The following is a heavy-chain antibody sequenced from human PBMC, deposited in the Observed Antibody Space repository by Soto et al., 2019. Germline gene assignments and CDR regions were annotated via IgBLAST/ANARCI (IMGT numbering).Heavy chain of an antibody. V-gene: IGHV4-59*01. CDR1: GTSCVTYD. Sequence: ASETLCVSYAVAGTSCVTYDGSCILQPPGKGLEWIGYIFYSGHLKYNPSLKSRLTISVDPPKNQISLRLTSVTAADTAESYCAREGGGSRSAYWGHGALVTVSS. CDR2: IFYSGHL. J-gene: IGHJ4*01. D-gene: IGHD3-16*01. CDR3: AREGGGSRSAY.